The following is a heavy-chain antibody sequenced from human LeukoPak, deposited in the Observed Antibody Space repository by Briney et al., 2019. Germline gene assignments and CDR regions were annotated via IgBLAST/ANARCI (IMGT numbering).Heavy chain of an antibody. CDR3: ATGGKGTIIMIVVAVLDY. D-gene: IGHD3-22*01. V-gene: IGHV3-21*01. CDR1: GFTFARYS. Sequence: PGGSLRLSCAASGFTFARYSMNWIRQAPGKGLEWVSSISSSGNYIYYADSVKGRFTISRDNARNSLYLQMNSLRAEDTAVYYCATGGKGTIIMIVVAVLDYLGQGTLVTVSS. J-gene: IGHJ4*02. CDR2: ISSSGNYI.